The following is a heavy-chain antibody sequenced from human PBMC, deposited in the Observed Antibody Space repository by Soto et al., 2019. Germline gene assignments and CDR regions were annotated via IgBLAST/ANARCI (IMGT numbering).Heavy chain of an antibody. CDR1: GFTVSSNY. J-gene: IGHJ3*02. V-gene: IGHV3-66*01. Sequence: GGSLRLSCAASGFTVSSNYMSWVRQAPGKGLEWVSVIYSGGSTYYADSVKGRFTISRDNSKNTLYLQMNNLRAEDTAVYYCARDMKTILRGAFDIWGQGTMVTVSS. D-gene: IGHD2-15*01. CDR2: IYSGGST. CDR3: ARDMKTILRGAFDI.